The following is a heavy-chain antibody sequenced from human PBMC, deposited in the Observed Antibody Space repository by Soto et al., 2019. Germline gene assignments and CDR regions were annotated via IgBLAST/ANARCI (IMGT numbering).Heavy chain of an antibody. CDR3: AKDLFPTSGQRFFFES. CDR2: ILHDETP. CDR1: GFTFSTYA. D-gene: IGHD2-21*01. J-gene: IGHJ4*02. V-gene: IGHV3-23*01. Sequence: GGSLRLSCAASGFTFSTYAMTWVRQAPGRGLEWVSTILHDETPFYTDSVKGRFTISRDNVRGTLYLQMNGLRVEDAALYFCAKDLFPTSGQRFFFESCGQGSLVTAS.